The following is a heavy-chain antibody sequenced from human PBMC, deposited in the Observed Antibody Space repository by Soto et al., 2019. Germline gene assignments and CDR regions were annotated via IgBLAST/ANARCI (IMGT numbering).Heavy chain of an antibody. Sequence: SVKVSCKASGGTFSSYAISWVRQAPGQGLEWMGGIIPIFGTANYAQKFQGRVTITADKSTSTAYMELSSLRSEDTAVYYCARPDTAMVTGYYYYGMDVWGQGTTVTVSS. CDR1: GGTFSSYA. J-gene: IGHJ6*02. CDR2: IIPIFGTA. D-gene: IGHD5-18*01. CDR3: ARPDTAMVTGYYYYGMDV. V-gene: IGHV1-69*06.